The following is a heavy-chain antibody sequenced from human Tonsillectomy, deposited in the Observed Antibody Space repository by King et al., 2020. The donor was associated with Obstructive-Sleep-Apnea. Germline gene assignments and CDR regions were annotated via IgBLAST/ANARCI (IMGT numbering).Heavy chain of an antibody. CDR3: TTYYSPD. CDR1: GFTFSDVW. Sequence: VQLVESGGDLVKPGGSLRLSCAASGFTFSDVWMNWVRPAPGKGLEWGGRIRRISDGGTTDYSAPGKDRFLVSRDDSKNMLYLDMNCLETEDTAIYYCTTYYSPDWGQGTLVTVSS. V-gene: IGHV3-15*01. D-gene: IGHD3-10*01. CDR2: IRRISDGGTT. J-gene: IGHJ4*02.